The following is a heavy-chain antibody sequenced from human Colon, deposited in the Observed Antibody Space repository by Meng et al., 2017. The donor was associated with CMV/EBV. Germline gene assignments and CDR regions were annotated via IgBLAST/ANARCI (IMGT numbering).Heavy chain of an antibody. V-gene: IGHV3-48*04. J-gene: IGHJ6*02. D-gene: IGHD3-10*01. CDR2: ISSGGVTI. CDR3: ARGRGRGYGMDV. CDR1: GFTFSSYG. Sequence: GGSLRLSCAASGFTFSSYGMHWVRQAPGKGLEWVSYISSGGVTINYADSVKGRFTISRDNAKNSLYLQMNSLRAEDTAIYYCARGRGRGYGMDVWGQGTTVTVSS.